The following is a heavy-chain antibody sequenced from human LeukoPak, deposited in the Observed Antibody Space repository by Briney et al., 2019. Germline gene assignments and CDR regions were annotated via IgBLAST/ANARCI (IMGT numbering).Heavy chain of an antibody. Sequence: GGSLRLSCAASGFTFSSYGMHWVRQAPGKGLEWVAVIWYDGSNKYYADSVKGRFTISRDNSKNTLYLQMNSLRAGDTAVYYCARGVVPAAYYFDYWGQGTLVTVSS. CDR2: IWYDGSNK. J-gene: IGHJ4*02. CDR3: ARGVVPAAYYFDY. V-gene: IGHV3-33*01. D-gene: IGHD2-2*01. CDR1: GFTFSSYG.